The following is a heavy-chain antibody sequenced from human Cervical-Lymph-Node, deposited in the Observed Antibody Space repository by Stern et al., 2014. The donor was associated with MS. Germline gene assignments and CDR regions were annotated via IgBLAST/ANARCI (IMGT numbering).Heavy chain of an antibody. CDR3: TTAGCSSSSCFHYYYGMDV. CDR1: GFTFTNAW. CDR2: IKSKSAGGTT. V-gene: IGHV3-15*01. Sequence: VQLVESGGGLVKPGGSLRLSCAASGFTFTNAWMNWVRQSPGKGLEWVGRIKSKSAGGTTDYAAPVKGRFTISRNDSENTLYVQMNSLKTEDTAVYYCTTAGCSSSSCFHYYYGMDVWGQGTTVTVSS. J-gene: IGHJ6*02. D-gene: IGHD2-2*01.